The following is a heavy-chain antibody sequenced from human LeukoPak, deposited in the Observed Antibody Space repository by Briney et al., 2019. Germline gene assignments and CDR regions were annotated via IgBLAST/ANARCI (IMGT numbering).Heavy chain of an antibody. Sequence: SETLSLTCTVSGGSISSYYWSWIRQHPGKGLEWIGYIYYSGSTYYNPSLKSRVTISVDTSKNQFSLKLSSVTAADTAVYYCAREGRAESGNDAFDIWGQGTMVTVSS. CDR3: AREGRAESGNDAFDI. CDR1: GGSISSYY. J-gene: IGHJ3*02. CDR2: IYYSGST. D-gene: IGHD5-24*01. V-gene: IGHV4-59*06.